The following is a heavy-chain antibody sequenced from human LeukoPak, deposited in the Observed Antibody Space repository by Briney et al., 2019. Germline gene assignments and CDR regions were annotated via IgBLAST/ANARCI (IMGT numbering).Heavy chain of an antibody. Sequence: GGSLRLSCAASGFTFSSYSMNWVRQAPGKGLEWVSSISSSSSYIYYADSVKGRFTIARDNAKNSLYLQMNSLRAEDTAVYYCARDSRGYSYGLTAYWGQGTLVTVSS. CDR3: ARDSRGYSYGLTAY. V-gene: IGHV3-21*01. J-gene: IGHJ4*02. CDR2: ISSSSSYI. CDR1: GFTFSSYS. D-gene: IGHD5-18*01.